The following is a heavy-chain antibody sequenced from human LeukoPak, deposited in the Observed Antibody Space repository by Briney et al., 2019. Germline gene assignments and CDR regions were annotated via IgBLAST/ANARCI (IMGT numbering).Heavy chain of an antibody. D-gene: IGHD5-18*01. CDR3: ARLVLNTAMVTNFDY. CDR2: INHSGST. J-gene: IGHJ4*02. V-gene: IGHV4-34*01. CDR1: GGSFSGYY. Sequence: SETLSLTCAVYGGSFSGYYWSWIRQPPGKGLEWIGEINHSGSTNYNPSLKSRVTISVDTSKNQFSLKLSSVTAADTAVYYCARLVLNTAMVTNFDYWGQGALVTVSS.